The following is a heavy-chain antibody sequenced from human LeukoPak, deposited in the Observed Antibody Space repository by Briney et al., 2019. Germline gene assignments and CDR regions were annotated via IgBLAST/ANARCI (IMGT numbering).Heavy chain of an antibody. Sequence: GGSLRLSCAASGFTFSSYEMNWVRQAPGKGLVWVSYISSSGSTIYYADSVKGRFTISRDNAKNSLYLQMNSLRAEDTAVYYCARDGSGSYYANRYGMDVWGQGTTVTVSS. D-gene: IGHD3-10*01. CDR3: ARDGSGSYYANRYGMDV. V-gene: IGHV3-48*03. J-gene: IGHJ6*02. CDR2: ISSSGSTI. CDR1: GFTFSSYE.